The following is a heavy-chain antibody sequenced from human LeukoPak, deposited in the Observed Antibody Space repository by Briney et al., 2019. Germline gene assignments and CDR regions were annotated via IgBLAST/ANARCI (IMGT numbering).Heavy chain of an antibody. J-gene: IGHJ4*02. V-gene: IGHV4-34*01. Sequence: SETLSLTCAVYGGSFSGYYWSWIRQPAGKGLEWIGEINHSGSTNYNPSLKSRVTISVDTSKNQFSLKLSSVTAADTAVYYCARVPVAGQYFDYWGQGTLVTVSS. CDR3: ARVPVAGQYFDY. CDR1: GGSFSGYY. D-gene: IGHD6-19*01. CDR2: INHSGST.